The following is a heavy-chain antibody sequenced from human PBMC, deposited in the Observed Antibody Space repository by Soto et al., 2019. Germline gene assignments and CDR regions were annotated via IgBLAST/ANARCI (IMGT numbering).Heavy chain of an antibody. Sequence: QVQLVQSGAEVKKPGASVKVSCKASGYTFTTYGISWVRQAPGQGLEWMGWINASNGNTNYAQKLQGRVTTTTDTATSTAYMELRSLRSDDTAAYYCARDPVAGTYVDYWGQGTLVTVPS. CDR1: GYTFTTYG. CDR2: INASNGNT. J-gene: IGHJ4*02. CDR3: ARDPVAGTYVDY. D-gene: IGHD6-19*01. V-gene: IGHV1-18*01.